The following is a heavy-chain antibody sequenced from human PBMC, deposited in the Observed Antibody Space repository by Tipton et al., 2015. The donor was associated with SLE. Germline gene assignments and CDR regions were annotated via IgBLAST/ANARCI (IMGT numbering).Heavy chain of an antibody. Sequence: SLRLSCAASGFTFSSYSMNWVRQAPGKGLEWVANIKQDGSEKYYVDSVKGRFTISRDNAKNSLYLQMNSLRAEDTAVYYCARVRSPGSGGAFDIWGQGTMVTVSS. V-gene: IGHV3-7*01. J-gene: IGHJ3*02. CDR3: ARVRSPGSGGAFDI. D-gene: IGHD1-26*01. CDR1: GFTFSSYS. CDR2: IKQDGSEK.